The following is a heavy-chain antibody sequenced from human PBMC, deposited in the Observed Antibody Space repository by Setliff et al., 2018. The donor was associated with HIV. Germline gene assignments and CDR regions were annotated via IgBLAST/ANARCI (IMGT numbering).Heavy chain of an antibody. Sequence: GESLKISCAASGFTFNIYGMSWVRQAPGKGLECVSEISGSGGVTYYSDSVKGRFTISRDNSKKTLYLHMNSLRAEDTAIYYCAKLKTTVVTPADSWGQGTLVTVSS. CDR3: AKLKTTVVTPADS. V-gene: IGHV3-23*01. D-gene: IGHD2-21*02. J-gene: IGHJ4*02. CDR2: ISGSGGVT. CDR1: GFTFNIYG.